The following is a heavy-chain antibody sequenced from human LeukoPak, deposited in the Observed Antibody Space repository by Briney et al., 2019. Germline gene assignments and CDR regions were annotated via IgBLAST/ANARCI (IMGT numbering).Heavy chain of an antibody. V-gene: IGHV3-9*03. J-gene: IGHJ4*02. Sequence: GGSLRLSCAASGFTFDDYAMHWVRRAPGKGLEWVSGISWNSGSIGYADSVKGRFTISRDNAKNSLYLQMNSLRAEDMALYYCAKDILPGIAAAGAIDYWGQGTLVTVSS. CDR2: ISWNSGSI. D-gene: IGHD6-13*01. CDR1: GFTFDDYA. CDR3: AKDILPGIAAAGAIDY.